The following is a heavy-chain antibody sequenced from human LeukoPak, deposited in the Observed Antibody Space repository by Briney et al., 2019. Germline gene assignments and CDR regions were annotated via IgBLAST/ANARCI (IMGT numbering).Heavy chain of an antibody. CDR3: ARDDNYFDY. J-gene: IGHJ4*02. Sequence: GGSLRLSCAASGFTFSSYAMSWVRQAPGKGLEWVSGISGSGDSTYYADSVKARFTISRDNSKNTLYLQMNSLNSEDTAVYYCARDDNYFDYWGQGTLVTVSS. CDR2: ISGSGDST. V-gene: IGHV3-23*01. CDR1: GFTFSSYA.